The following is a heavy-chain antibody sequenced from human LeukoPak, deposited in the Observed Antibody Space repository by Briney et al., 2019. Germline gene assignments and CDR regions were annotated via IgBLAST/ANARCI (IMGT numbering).Heavy chain of an antibody. Sequence: HPGGSLRLSCAASGFTFSSYAMSWVRQAPGKGREWVSAISGSGGSTYYADSVEGRFTISRDNSKNMMYLQMNSLRAEDTAVYYCAKARTMIVVLIKPDFDYWGQGTLVTVSS. CDR1: GFTFSSYA. CDR2: ISGSGGST. D-gene: IGHD3-22*01. V-gene: IGHV3-23*01. CDR3: AKARTMIVVLIKPDFDY. J-gene: IGHJ4*02.